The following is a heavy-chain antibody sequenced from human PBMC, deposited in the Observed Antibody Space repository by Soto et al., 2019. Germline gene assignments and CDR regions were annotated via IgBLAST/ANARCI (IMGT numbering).Heavy chain of an antibody. J-gene: IGHJ4*02. V-gene: IGHV1-69*01. Sequence: SVDVSCNASGATFSSYPISWVGQAPRQGLEWMGGIIPIFGTANYAQKFQGRVTITADESTSTAYMELSSLRSEDTAVYYCARGGYSSSWYFRLFNYWGQGNLVTGSS. CDR1: GATFSSYP. CDR3: ARGGYSSSWYFRLFNY. CDR2: IIPIFGTA. D-gene: IGHD6-13*01.